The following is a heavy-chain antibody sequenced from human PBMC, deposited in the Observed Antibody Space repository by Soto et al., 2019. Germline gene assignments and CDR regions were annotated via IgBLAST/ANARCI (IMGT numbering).Heavy chain of an antibody. CDR1: GCSHPNNLEA. V-gene: IGHV6-1*01. D-gene: IGHD3-10*01. CDR3: ARAYYYATDAFDI. CDR2: TYDRSKWYN. Sequence: XTLSLSCAVSGCSHPNNLEASNYPRISPSRGLEWLGRTYDRSKWYNDYAVSVKSRITINPDTSKNQFSLKLNSVNPEDTAVYYCARAYYYATDAFDIWGQGTMVTVS. J-gene: IGHJ3*02.